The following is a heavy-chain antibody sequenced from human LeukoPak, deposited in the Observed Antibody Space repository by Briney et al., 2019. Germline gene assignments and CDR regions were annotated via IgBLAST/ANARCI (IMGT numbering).Heavy chain of an antibody. CDR2: IKQDGSEK. J-gene: IGHJ6*02. V-gene: IGHV3-7*01. Sequence: PGGSLRLSCAASGFIFSSYWMSRVRQAPGKGLEWVANIKQDGSEKYYVDSVKGRFTISRDNAKNSLYLQMNSLRAEDTAVYYCARDAIEGRLGYYYYYYGMDVWGQGTTVTVSS. D-gene: IGHD6-19*01. CDR3: ARDAIEGRLGYYYYYYGMDV. CDR1: GFIFSSYW.